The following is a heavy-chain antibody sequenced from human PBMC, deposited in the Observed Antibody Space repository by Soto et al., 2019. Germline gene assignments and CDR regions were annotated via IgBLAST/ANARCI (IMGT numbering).Heavy chain of an antibody. CDR2: ISDSGVGT. CDR1: GFTFSSYA. J-gene: IGHJ4*02. V-gene: IGHV3-23*01. CDR3: ASTSRGCYTPGDY. D-gene: IGHD2-2*02. Sequence: PGGSLRLSFAASGFTFSSYAMTWVRQDPGKGLEWVSVISDSGVGTFYADSVKGRFTISRDNSKNTLYLQMKSLRAEDTAVYYCASTSRGCYTPGDYWGQGTLVTVSS.